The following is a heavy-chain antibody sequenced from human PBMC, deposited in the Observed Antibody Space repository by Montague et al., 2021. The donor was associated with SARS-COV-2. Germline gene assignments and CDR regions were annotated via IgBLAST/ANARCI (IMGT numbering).Heavy chain of an antibody. V-gene: IGHV4-31*03. J-gene: IGHJ6*02. CDR2: IYYSGTT. CDR1: GASISSGGFY. CDR3: ARGLPYQMVAGAIPNCSMDV. D-gene: IGHD2-2*01. Sequence: TLSLTCTVSGASISSGGFYWSWLRQHPRKGLEWIGFIYYSGTTXHNPSLKSRLTISIDTSKNQFSLKLSSVTAADTAVYYCARGLPYQMVAGAIPNCSMDVWGQGTTVTVSS.